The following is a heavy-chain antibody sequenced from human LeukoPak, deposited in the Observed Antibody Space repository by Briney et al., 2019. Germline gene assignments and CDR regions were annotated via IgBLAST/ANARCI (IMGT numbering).Heavy chain of an antibody. CDR2: IYYSGST. CDR1: GGSISSSSYY. J-gene: IGHJ5*02. V-gene: IGHV4-39*07. D-gene: IGHD3-3*01. Sequence: SETLSLTCTVSGGSISSSSYYWGWIRQPPGKGLEWIGSIYYSGSTNYNPSLKSRVTISVDTSKNQFSLKLSSVTAADTAVYYCARRGQDFWSGGWFDPWGQGTLVTVSS. CDR3: ARRGQDFWSGGWFDP.